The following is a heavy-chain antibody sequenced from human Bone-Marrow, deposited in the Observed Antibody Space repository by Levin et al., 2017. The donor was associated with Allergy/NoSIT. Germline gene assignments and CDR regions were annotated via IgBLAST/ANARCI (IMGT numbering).Heavy chain of an antibody. CDR3: VTTVTTLGLDY. V-gene: IGHV5-51*01. CDR1: GTTFNNHW. Sequence: GESLKISCKASGTTFNNHWIGWVRQVPGKGLEWVAMIFPDDADTRYSPSFQGQVTISADKAITTAYLQWSSLKASDIAIYYCVTTVTTLGLDYWGQGTLVTVSS. CDR2: IFPDDADT. D-gene: IGHD4-11*01. J-gene: IGHJ4*02.